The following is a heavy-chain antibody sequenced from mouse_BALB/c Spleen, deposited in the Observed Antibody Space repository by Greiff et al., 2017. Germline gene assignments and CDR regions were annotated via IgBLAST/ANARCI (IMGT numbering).Heavy chain of an antibody. Sequence: EVMLVESGGGLVKPGGSLKLSCAASGFTFSDYYMYWVRQTPEKRLEWVATISDGGSYTYYPDSVKGRFTISRDNAKNNLYLQMSSLKSEDTAMYYCARALSTMILDYWGQGTTLTVSS. J-gene: IGHJ2*01. CDR1: GFTFSDYY. CDR3: ARALSTMILDY. V-gene: IGHV5-4*02. CDR2: ISDGGSYT. D-gene: IGHD2-4*01.